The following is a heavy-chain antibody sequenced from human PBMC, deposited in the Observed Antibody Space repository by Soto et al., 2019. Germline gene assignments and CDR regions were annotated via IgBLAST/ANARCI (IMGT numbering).Heavy chain of an antibody. V-gene: IGHV3-23*01. Sequence: PGGSLRLSCAASGFTFSDYYMSWIRQAPGKGLEWVSTFRGSGDGTYYADSVKGRFTVSRDNSNNQLYLQMNGLRAEDTAVYYCAKGPDPGAFDIWGQGTMVTVSS. CDR1: GFTFSDYY. J-gene: IGHJ3*02. CDR2: FRGSGDGT. D-gene: IGHD3-10*01. CDR3: AKGPDPGAFDI.